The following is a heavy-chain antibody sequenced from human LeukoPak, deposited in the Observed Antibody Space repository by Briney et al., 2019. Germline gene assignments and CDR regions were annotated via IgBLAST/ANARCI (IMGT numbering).Heavy chain of an antibody. Sequence: SGTLSLTCAVSGGSISSRNWWSWVRQPPGKGLEWIGEVHHSGSTNYKPSLKSRVNISVDTSKNQFSLKLSSVTAADTAVYYCARRVRGVIPPYYYYYYYMDVWGKGTTVTISS. CDR2: VHHSGST. V-gene: IGHV4-4*02. D-gene: IGHD3-10*01. J-gene: IGHJ6*03. CDR3: ARRVRGVIPPYYYYYYYMDV. CDR1: GGSISSRNW.